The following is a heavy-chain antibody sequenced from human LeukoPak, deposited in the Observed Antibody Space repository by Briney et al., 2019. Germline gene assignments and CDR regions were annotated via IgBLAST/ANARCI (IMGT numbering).Heavy chain of an antibody. V-gene: IGHV3-48*03. CDR3: AKVKGVGATTNAFDY. CDR1: GFTFSSYE. CDR2: ISSSGSTR. J-gene: IGHJ4*02. D-gene: IGHD1-26*01. Sequence: GGSLRLSCAASGFTFSSYEMNWVRQAPGKGLEWVSYISSSGSTRYYADSVKGRFTISRDNAKNSLYLQMNSLRAEDTAVYYCAKVKGVGATTNAFDYWGQGTLVTVSS.